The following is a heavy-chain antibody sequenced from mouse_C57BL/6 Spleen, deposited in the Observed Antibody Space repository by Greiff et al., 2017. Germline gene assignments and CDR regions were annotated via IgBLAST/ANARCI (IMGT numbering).Heavy chain of an antibody. Sequence: QVQLQQSGAELVRPGTSVKVSCKASGYAFTNYLIEWVKQRPGQGLEWIGVINPGSGGTNYNEKFKGKATLTADKSSSTAYMQLSSLTSEDSAVYVGARHGSSYGNYYFDYWGQGTTLTGSA. CDR1: GYAFTNYL. D-gene: IGHD1-1*01. V-gene: IGHV1-54*01. CDR2: INPGSGGT. CDR3: ARHGSSYGNYYFDY. J-gene: IGHJ2*01.